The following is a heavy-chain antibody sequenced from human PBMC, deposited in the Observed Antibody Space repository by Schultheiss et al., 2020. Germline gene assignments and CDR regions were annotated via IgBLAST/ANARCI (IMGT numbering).Heavy chain of an antibody. D-gene: IGHD2-15*01. J-gene: IGHJ6*02. CDR2: INPNSGGT. CDR3: ARDRVSSCSGGSCYSRGPAYYGMDV. CDR1: GYTFTGYS. Sequence: ASVKVSCKASGYTFTGYSMHWVRQAPGQGLEWMGWINPNSGGTNYAQKFQGWVTMTRDTSISTAYMELSRLRSDDTAVYYCARDRVSSCSGGSCYSRGPAYYGMDVWGQGTTVTVSS. V-gene: IGHV1-2*04.